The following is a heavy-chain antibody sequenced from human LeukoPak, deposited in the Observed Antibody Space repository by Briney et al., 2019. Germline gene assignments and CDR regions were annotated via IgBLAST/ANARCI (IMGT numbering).Heavy chain of an antibody. CDR2: IIPIFGTA. J-gene: IGHJ6*03. CDR3: ASTVTSYYYYYYMDV. Sequence: EASVKVSCKASGGTFSSYAISWVRQAPGQGLEWMGGIIPIFGTANYAQKFQGRVTITADKSTSTAYMELSSLRSEDTAVYYCASTVTSYYYYYYMDVWGKGTTVTVSS. D-gene: IGHD2/OR15-2a*01. V-gene: IGHV1-69*06. CDR1: GGTFSSYA.